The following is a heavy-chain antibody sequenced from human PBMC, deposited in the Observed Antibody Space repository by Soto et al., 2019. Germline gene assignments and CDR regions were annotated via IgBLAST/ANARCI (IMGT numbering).Heavy chain of an antibody. V-gene: IGHV1-69*12. CDR2: IIPIFTTT. Sequence: QVHLVQSGAEVKKPGSSVKVSCKASGGTFSNHAINWVRQAPGQGLEWMGRIIPIFTTTNYAQKFQGRATITADESSITAYMELGSLKHDDTALYYCARKVAADGTFREVVFDIWGQGTLVTVSS. J-gene: IGHJ3*02. CDR1: GGTFSNHA. D-gene: IGHD6-13*01. CDR3: ARKVAADGTFREVVFDI.